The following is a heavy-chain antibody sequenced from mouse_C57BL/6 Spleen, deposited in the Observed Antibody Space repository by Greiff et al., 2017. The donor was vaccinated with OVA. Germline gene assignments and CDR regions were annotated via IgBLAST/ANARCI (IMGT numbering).Heavy chain of an antibody. J-gene: IGHJ3*01. Sequence: VQLQESGPGLVQPSQCLSITCTASGFSFTSYGVHWVRQSPGKGLEWLGVIWRGGSTDYNAAFISRLGISKYNSKSQVCFKMNSLQADDTAILYCAREGVGIPFAGWGQGTLVTVSA. CDR1: GFSFTSYG. D-gene: IGHD4-1*01. V-gene: IGHV2-2*01. CDR2: IWRGGST. CDR3: AREGVGIPFAG.